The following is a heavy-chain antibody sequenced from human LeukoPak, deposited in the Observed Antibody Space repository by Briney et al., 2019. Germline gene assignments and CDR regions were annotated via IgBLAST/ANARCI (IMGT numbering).Heavy chain of an antibody. V-gene: IGHV3-7*01. J-gene: IGHJ4*02. CDR2: IKRDGSEK. CDR1: GFTFSDYW. Sequence: GGSLRLSCTASGFTFSDYWMTWVRQAPGKGLEWVANIKRDGSEKYYVDSVKGRFTISRDNAKNSLYLQMGSLRAEDTAVYYCARSRSAGYWGQGTLVTVSS. CDR3: ARSRSAGY.